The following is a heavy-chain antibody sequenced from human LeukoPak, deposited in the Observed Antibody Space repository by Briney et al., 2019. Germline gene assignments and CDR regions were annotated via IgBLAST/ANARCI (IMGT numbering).Heavy chain of an antibody. V-gene: IGHV3-21*01. Sequence: GGSLRLSCVVSGFTFKSYWMSWVRQAPGKGLEWVSSISSSSSYIYYADSVKGRFTISRDNAKNSLYLQMNRLRAEDTAVYYCARGREGYSYEFDYWGQGTLVTVSS. CDR3: ARGREGYSYEFDY. D-gene: IGHD5-18*01. CDR2: ISSSSSYI. J-gene: IGHJ4*02. CDR1: GFTFKSYW.